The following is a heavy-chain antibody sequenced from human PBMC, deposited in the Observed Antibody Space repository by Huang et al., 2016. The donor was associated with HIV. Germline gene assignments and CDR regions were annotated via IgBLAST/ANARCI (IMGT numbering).Heavy chain of an antibody. CDR3: ARDTDGGRTFDI. V-gene: IGHV4-30-4*08. D-gene: IGHD2-2*02. CDR2: IYYSGST. CDR1: GGSISSGGYY. Sequence: QVQLQESGPGLVKPSQTLSITCTVSGGSISSGGYYWSWIRQPPGKGLEWIGYIYYSGSTYYNPSIKSRVTISVDTSKNQFSLKLSSVTAADTAVYYCARDTDGGRTFDIWGQGTMVTVSS. J-gene: IGHJ3*02.